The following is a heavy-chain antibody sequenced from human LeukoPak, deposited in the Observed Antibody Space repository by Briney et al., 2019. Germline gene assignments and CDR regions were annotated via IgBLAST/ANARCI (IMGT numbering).Heavy chain of an antibody. CDR2: IIGSGGSR. CDR3: AKDRTSGSYPYDAFEV. J-gene: IGHJ3*01. Sequence: PGGSLRLSCAASGFTFSSYAMSWVRQAPGKGLEWVSLIIGSGGSRYYADSVMGRFTISRDNSKNTLYLQMNSLRAEDTAVYYCAKDRTSGSYPYDAFEVWGQGTVVTVYS. CDR1: GFTFSSYA. D-gene: IGHD1-26*01. V-gene: IGHV3-23*01.